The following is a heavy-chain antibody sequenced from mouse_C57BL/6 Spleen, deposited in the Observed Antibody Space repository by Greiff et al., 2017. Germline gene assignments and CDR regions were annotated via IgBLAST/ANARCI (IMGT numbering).Heavy chain of an antibody. CDR3: ARGDDYDPNWYFDV. CDR2: ISDGGSYT. CDR1: GFTFSSYA. D-gene: IGHD2-4*01. J-gene: IGHJ1*03. V-gene: IGHV5-4*03. Sequence: EVKLVESGGGLVKPGGSLKLSCAASGFTFSSYAMSWVRQTPEKRLEWVATISDGGSYTYYPDNVKGRFPISRDNAKNNLYLQMSHLKSEDTAMYYCARGDDYDPNWYFDVWGTGTTVTVSS.